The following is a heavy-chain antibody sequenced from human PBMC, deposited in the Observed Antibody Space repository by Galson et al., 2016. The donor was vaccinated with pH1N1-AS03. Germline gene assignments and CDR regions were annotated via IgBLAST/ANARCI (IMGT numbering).Heavy chain of an antibody. CDR2: IKQDGSEQ. CDR3: ARDSGYGGTFDN. J-gene: IGHJ4*02. D-gene: IGHD5-12*01. Sequence: SLRLSCAASGFSFSSHWMRWVRQAPGKGLECVANIKQDGSEQYYVDSVKGRFTISRDNAKSSLYLQMHSLRDDDTAVYYCARDSGYGGTFDNWGQGALVTVSS. CDR1: GFSFSSHW. V-gene: IGHV3-7*01.